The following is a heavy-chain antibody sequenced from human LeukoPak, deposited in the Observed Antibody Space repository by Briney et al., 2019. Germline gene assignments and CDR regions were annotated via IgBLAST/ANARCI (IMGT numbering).Heavy chain of an antibody. Sequence: SETLSLTCTVSGGSISPYYWAWMRQPPGKGLEWIAFIYYNGNTNYNPSLKSRVTILVDTSKNQFSLKVNSVTAADTAVYYCARGGWSMDVWGKGTTVTVSS. CDR2: IYYNGNT. J-gene: IGHJ6*03. D-gene: IGHD2-15*01. CDR1: GGSISPYY. V-gene: IGHV4-59*01. CDR3: ARGGWSMDV.